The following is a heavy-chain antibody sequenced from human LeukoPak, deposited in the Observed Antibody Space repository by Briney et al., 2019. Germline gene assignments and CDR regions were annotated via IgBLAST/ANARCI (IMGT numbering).Heavy chain of an antibody. CDR1: GSTFSSYA. J-gene: IGHJ4*02. D-gene: IGHD6-19*01. Sequence: PGGSPRLSCAASGSTFSSYAMSWVRQAPGKGLEWVSAISGSGGSTYYADSVKGRFTISRDNSKNTLYLQMNSLRAEDTAVYYCAKGEYSSGWSLIDYWGQGTLVTVSS. CDR3: AKGEYSSGWSLIDY. V-gene: IGHV3-23*01. CDR2: ISGSGGST.